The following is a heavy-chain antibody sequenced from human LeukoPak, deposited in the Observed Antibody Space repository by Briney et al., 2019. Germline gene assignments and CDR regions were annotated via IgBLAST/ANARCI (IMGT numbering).Heavy chain of an antibody. J-gene: IGHJ4*02. D-gene: IGHD6-19*01. CDR3: AKEYSSGWSRFDY. Sequence: ASVKVSCKASGYTFTGYYIHWVRHAPGQGLEWMGWINPNSGGTNYAQKFQGRVTMTRDTSISTAYMELSRLISDDTAVYYCAKEYSSGWSRFDYWGQGTLVTVSS. CDR1: GYTFTGYY. V-gene: IGHV1-2*02. CDR2: INPNSGGT.